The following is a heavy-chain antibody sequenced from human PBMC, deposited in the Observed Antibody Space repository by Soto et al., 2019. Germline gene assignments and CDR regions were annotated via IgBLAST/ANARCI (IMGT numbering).Heavy chain of an antibody. CDR3: TKMGTSICYMDYFDY. CDR1: GINFLTYA. CDR2: ISSSGIT. D-gene: IGHD3-3*02. Sequence: DVQLLESGGGLVQPGGSLRFSCAAPGINFLTYAMAWVRQAPGKGLEWVSVISSSGITYYADSVKGRFTISRDISNSTLFLQMNSLRVEDTAVYYCTKMGTSICYMDYFDYWGRGSLVTVSS. J-gene: IGHJ4*02. V-gene: IGHV3-23*01.